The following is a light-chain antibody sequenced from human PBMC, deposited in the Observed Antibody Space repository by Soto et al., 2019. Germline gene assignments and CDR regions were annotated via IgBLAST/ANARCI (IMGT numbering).Light chain of an antibody. CDR1: SSNVGGYNY. CDR2: EVT. CDR3: SSFTSSNTWL. J-gene: IGLJ3*02. Sequence: VLTQPASVSGSPGQSITISCTGTSSNVGGYNYVSWYQQYPGKAPKLMIFEVTNRPSGVSDRFSGSKSGNTASLTISGLQAEDEADYYCSSFTSSNTWLFGGGTKLTVL. V-gene: IGLV2-14*01.